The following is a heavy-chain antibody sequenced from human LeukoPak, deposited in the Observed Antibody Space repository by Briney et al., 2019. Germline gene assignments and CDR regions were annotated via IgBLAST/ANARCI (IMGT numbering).Heavy chain of an antibody. Sequence: ASVKVSCKVSGYSLSELSMHWVRQAPGKGLEWMGGFDPEDGETVYALKLRGRVTMTGDTSTDTAYMELRSLRSEDTAVYYCATLYYFGSGRPSHFDYWGQGTLVTVSS. CDR3: ATLYYFGSGRPSHFDY. J-gene: IGHJ4*02. CDR1: GYSLSELS. V-gene: IGHV1-24*01. D-gene: IGHD3-10*01. CDR2: FDPEDGET.